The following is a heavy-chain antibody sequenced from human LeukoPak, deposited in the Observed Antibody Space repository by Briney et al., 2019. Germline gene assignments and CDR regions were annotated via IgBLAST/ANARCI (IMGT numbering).Heavy chain of an antibody. D-gene: IGHD2-21*02. Sequence: GGSLRLSCTASGFTFGDYAMSWFRQAPGKGLEWIGFIRSKTYGATTEYAASVKGRFTISRDESKTMAYLQVNSLKTDDTAVYYCARLSDLNFADWGQGTLVTVSS. J-gene: IGHJ4*02. CDR1: GFTFGDYA. CDR3: ARLSDLNFAD. V-gene: IGHV3-49*03. CDR2: IRSKTYGATT.